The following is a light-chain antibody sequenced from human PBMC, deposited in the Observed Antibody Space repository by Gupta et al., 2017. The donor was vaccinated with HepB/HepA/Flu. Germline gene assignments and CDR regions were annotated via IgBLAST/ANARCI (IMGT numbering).Light chain of an antibody. CDR3: RQYYSTQCS. Sequence: DIVMTQSPDSLAVSLGERATINCKSSQSVFYSPKNKNYLAWYQQKPGQPPKLLINWASTRESGVPDRFSGSGSGTDFTLTISSLQAEDVAIYYCRQYYSTQCSFGQGTKLEIK. V-gene: IGKV4-1*01. CDR2: WAS. J-gene: IGKJ2*04. CDR1: QSVFYSPKNKNY.